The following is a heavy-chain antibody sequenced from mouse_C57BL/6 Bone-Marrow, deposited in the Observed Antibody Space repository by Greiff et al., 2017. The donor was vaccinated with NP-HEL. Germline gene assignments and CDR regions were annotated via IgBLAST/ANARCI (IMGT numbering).Heavy chain of an antibody. CDR2: IYPGSGST. D-gene: IGHD2-5*01. CDR1: GYTFTSYW. J-gene: IGHJ3*01. Sequence: QVQLQQPGAELVKPGASVKMSCKASGYTFTSYWITWVKQRPGQGLEWIGDIYPGSGSTNYNEKFKSKATLTVDTSSSTAYMQLSSLTSEDSAVYYCAGSNYHVPWFAYWGQGTLVTVSA. CDR3: AGSNYHVPWFAY. V-gene: IGHV1-55*01.